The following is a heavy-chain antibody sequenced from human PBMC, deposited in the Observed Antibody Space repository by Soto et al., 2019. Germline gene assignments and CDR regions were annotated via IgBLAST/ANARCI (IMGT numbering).Heavy chain of an antibody. V-gene: IGHV3-33*01. J-gene: IGHJ3*02. CDR2: IWYDGSNK. CDR3: ARGRDGYNFSAFYI. D-gene: IGHD5-12*01. Sequence: VGSLRLSGAASGFTFSSYGMHWVGQAPGKGLEWVAVIWYDGSNKYYADSVKGRFTISRDNSKNTLYLQMNSLRAEDTGVYYCARGRDGYNFSAFYIWGQGTMVTVSS. CDR1: GFTFSSYG.